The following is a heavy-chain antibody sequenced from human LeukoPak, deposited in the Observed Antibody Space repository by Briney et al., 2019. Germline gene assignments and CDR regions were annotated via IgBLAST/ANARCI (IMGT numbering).Heavy chain of an antibody. CDR1: GGSFSGYY. CDR3: ARTYYDILTGYSYYFDY. Sequence: SETLSLTCAVYGGSFSGYYWSWIRQPPGKGLEWIGEINHSGSTNYNPSLKSRVTISVDTSKNQFSLKLSSVTAADTAVYYCARTYYDILTGYSYYFDYWGQGTLVTVSS. V-gene: IGHV4-34*01. J-gene: IGHJ4*02. D-gene: IGHD3-9*01. CDR2: INHSGST.